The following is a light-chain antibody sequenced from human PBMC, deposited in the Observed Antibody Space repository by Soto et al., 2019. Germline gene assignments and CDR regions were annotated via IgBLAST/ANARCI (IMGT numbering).Light chain of an antibody. CDR2: EVS. J-gene: IGLJ1*01. V-gene: IGLV2-14*01. CDR3: NSYTSSTSRPYV. CDR1: TNDVGGYNY. Sequence: SALTQPASVSGSPGQSITISCTGTTNDVGGYNYVSWYQQHPGKAPKLLIFEVSSRPSGVSNRFSGSKSGNTASPTISALQAEDEADYFCNSYTSSTSRPYVFGTGTKVTVL.